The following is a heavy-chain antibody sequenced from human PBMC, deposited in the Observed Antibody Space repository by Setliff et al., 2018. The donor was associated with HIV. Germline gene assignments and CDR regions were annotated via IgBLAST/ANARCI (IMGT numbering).Heavy chain of an antibody. D-gene: IGHD6-19*01. V-gene: IGHV3-7*05. CDR1: GFAFSNYW. Sequence: QPGGSLRLSCAASGFAFSNYWMSWVRQAPGKGLEWVANIKKDGSEKSYVDSVKGRFTISRDNAKNSLYLQMNSLRAEDTAVYYCARDAALLDAVRLVGIAVPGGDRWGQGTLVTVSS. J-gene: IGHJ5*02. CDR3: ARDAALLDAVRLVGIAVPGGDR. CDR2: IKKDGSEK.